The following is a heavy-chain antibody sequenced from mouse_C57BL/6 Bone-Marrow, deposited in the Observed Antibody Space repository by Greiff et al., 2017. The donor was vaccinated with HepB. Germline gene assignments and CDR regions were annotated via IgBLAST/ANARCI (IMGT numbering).Heavy chain of an antibody. CDR2: IRLKSDNYAT. CDR3: TGRTTVVATEDY. Sequence: DVHLVESGGGLVQPGGSMKLSCVASGFTFSNYWMNWVRQSPEKGLEWVAQIRLKSDNYATHYAESVKGRFTISRDDSKSSVYLQMNNLRAEDTGIYYCTGRTTVVATEDYWGQGTTLTVSS. J-gene: IGHJ2*01. D-gene: IGHD1-1*01. CDR1: GFTFSNYW. V-gene: IGHV6-3*01.